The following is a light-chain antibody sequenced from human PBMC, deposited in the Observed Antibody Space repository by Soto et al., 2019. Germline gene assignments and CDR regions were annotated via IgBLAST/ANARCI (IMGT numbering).Light chain of an antibody. J-gene: IGKJ2*01. CDR3: QHYGSSPYT. CDR1: QSVSSTY. V-gene: IGKV3-20*01. Sequence: EIVLTQSPGTLSLSPGERATLSCRASQSVSSTYLAWYQQKPGQAPRLLIYGALSRATGIPYRFSGSGSGTDYTLTITRLEPEAVAVYYCQHYGSSPYTFGQGTKLEIK. CDR2: GAL.